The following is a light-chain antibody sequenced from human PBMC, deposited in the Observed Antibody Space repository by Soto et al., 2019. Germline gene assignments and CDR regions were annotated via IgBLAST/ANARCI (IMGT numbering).Light chain of an antibody. J-gene: IGLJ1*01. CDR3: TSYAGGNNV. V-gene: IGLV2-8*01. Sequence: QSALTQPPSASGSPGQSVSISSTGTSSDVGGCNYVSWYQQYPGKVPKLMVYEVNKRPSGVPDRFSGSKSGNTASLTVSGLQAEDEADYYCTSYAGGNNVFGTGTKLTVL. CDR1: SSDVGGCNY. CDR2: EVN.